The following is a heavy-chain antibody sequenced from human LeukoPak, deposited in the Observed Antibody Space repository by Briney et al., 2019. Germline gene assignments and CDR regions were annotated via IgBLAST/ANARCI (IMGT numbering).Heavy chain of an antibody. V-gene: IGHV3-30-3*01. CDR3: ARETGSSVGSTDFDY. CDR1: GFTFSSYA. D-gene: IGHD6-6*01. J-gene: IGHJ4*02. CDR2: ISYDESNK. Sequence: GGSLRLSCAASGFTFSSYAMHWVRQAPGKGLEWVAAISYDESNKYYADSVKGRLTISRDNSKNTLYLQMHSLRAEDTALYYCARETGSSVGSTDFDYWGQGTLVTVSS.